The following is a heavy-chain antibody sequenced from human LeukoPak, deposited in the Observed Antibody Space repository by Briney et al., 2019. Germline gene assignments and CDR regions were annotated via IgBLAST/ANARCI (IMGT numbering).Heavy chain of an antibody. CDR1: GFTFSGYA. J-gene: IGHJ4*02. Sequence: GGSLRLSCAASGFTFSGYAMSWVRQAPGKGLEWVSVISGSGSSTYHADSVKGRFTISRDNSKNTLNLQMNSLRAEDTAVYYCARGDTPTYCSTATCYLLDYWGQGTLVTVSS. CDR2: ISGSGSST. V-gene: IGHV3-23*01. D-gene: IGHD2-2*01. CDR3: ARGDTPTYCSTATCYLLDY.